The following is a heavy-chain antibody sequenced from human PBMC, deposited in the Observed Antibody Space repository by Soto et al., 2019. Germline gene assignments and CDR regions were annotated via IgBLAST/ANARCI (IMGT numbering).Heavy chain of an antibody. J-gene: IGHJ4*02. V-gene: IGHV3-23*01. Sequence: EVRLLESGGGLVQPGGSLRLSCAASGFTFRNYAMTWVRQAPGKGLEWVSGLNGSGGSTSSADSVKGRFAISRDNSKNTLYLQMNSLRDGDTAVSYCARGFSAGKGSPPDYWGQGTLVTVSS. D-gene: IGHD3-10*01. CDR1: GFTFRNYA. CDR3: ARGFSAGKGSPPDY. CDR2: LNGSGGST.